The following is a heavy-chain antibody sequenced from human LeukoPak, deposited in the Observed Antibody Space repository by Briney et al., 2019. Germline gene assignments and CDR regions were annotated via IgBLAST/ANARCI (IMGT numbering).Heavy chain of an antibody. CDR2: INSDGSST. J-gene: IGHJ4*02. CDR3: AGPMDREEGWMGG. V-gene: IGHV3-74*01. D-gene: IGHD3-10*01. Sequence: GGSLRLSCAASGFTFSSYWMHWVRQAPGKGLVWVSRINSDGSSTSYADSVKGRFTISRDNAKNTLYLQMNSLRAEDTAVYYCAGPMDREEGWMGGWGQGTLVTVSS. CDR1: GFTFSSYW.